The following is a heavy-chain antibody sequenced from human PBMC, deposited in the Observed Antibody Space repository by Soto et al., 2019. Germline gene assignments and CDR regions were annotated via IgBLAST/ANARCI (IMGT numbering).Heavy chain of an antibody. CDR2: ISGSGGST. CDR3: ARSRGSWYFDY. V-gene: IGHV3-23*01. CDR1: GFTFSSYA. D-gene: IGHD6-13*01. J-gene: IGHJ4*02. Sequence: GGSLRLSCAASGFTFSSYAMSWVRQAPGKGLEWVSAISGSGGSTYYADSVKGRFTISRDNSKNTLYLQMGSLRAEDMAVYYCARSRGSWYFDYWGQGTLVTVSS.